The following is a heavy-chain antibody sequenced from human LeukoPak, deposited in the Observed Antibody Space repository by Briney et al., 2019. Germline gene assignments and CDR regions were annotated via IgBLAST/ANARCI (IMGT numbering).Heavy chain of an antibody. J-gene: IGHJ4*02. CDR1: GFTFDDYG. CDR3: ARDAIDGYNSDFDY. V-gene: IGHV3-20*04. CDR2: INWNGGST. Sequence: GGSLRLSCAASGFTFDDYGMSWVRQAPGKGLEWVSGINWNGGSTGYADSVKGRFTISRDNAKNSLYLQMNSLRAEDTALYYCARDAIDGYNSDFDYWGQGTLVTVSS. D-gene: IGHD5-24*01.